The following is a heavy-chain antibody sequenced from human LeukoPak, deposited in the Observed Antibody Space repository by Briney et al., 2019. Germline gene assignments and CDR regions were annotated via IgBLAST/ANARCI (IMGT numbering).Heavy chain of an antibody. V-gene: IGHV4-59*08. CDR3: AGHHPRNTVDF. CDR2: ISDIGSI. CDR1: GGSISSYY. D-gene: IGHD2/OR15-2a*01. Sequence: SETLSLTCTVSGGSISSYYWSWIRQPPGKGLEWIAYISDIGSINYNPSLKSRVTISLETSKNQFSLRLSSVTAADTAVYYCAGHHPRNTVDFWGQGTLVAVSS. J-gene: IGHJ4*02.